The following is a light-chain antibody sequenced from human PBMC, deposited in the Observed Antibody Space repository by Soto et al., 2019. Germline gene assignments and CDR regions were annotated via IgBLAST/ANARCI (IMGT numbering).Light chain of an antibody. CDR2: GAY. J-gene: IGKJ1*01. CDR1: QTIRSNY. V-gene: IGKV3-20*01. CDR3: QQHGSSPWT. Sequence: ETVLTQSPGTLSLSPGERATLSCRASQTIRSNYLAWYRQTPGQAPRLLIYGAYNRAAGIADRFSGSGYRKDFTLIISRLESEGFVLYYCQQHGSSPWTFGQGTKVEIK.